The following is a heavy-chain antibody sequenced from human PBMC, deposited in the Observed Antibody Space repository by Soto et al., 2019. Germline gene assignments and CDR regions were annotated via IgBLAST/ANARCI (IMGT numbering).Heavy chain of an antibody. D-gene: IGHD1-26*01. Sequence: EVLLLESGGGLVQPGGSLRLSCAASGFAFSSYDINWVRQAPGKGLEWVSGISGGGGRTYYADSVKGRFTISRDNFRNMVYLQMKSLGDEDSTVYDCAKGRKSGSYLGRYCWGQGTLVTVSS. V-gene: IGHV3-23*01. CDR1: GFAFSSYD. CDR3: AKGRKSGSYLGRYC. J-gene: IGHJ4*02. CDR2: ISGGGGRT.